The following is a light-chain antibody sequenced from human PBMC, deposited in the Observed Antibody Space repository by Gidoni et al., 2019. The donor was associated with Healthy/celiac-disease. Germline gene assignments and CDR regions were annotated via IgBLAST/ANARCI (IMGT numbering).Light chain of an antibody. CDR3: QQYYNSPWT. Sequence: DIVMTQAPDSLAVSLGEKVTINCKSSPTVLYSSNNKNYLAWYQQKPGQPPKLLIYWASTREYGVPDRFSGSGSGTDFTLTISSLQAEDVAVYYCQQYYNSPWTFGQXTKVEIK. CDR1: PTVLYSSNNKNY. V-gene: IGKV4-1*01. J-gene: IGKJ1*01. CDR2: WAS.